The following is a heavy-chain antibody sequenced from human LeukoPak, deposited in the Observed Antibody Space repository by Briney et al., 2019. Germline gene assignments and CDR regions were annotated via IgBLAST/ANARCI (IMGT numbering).Heavy chain of an antibody. D-gene: IGHD6-13*01. CDR3: ARDGVAAAGTQDYYYYMDV. J-gene: IGHJ6*03. CDR2: IIPIFGTA. Sequence: GASVKVSCKASGGTFSSYAISWVRQAPGQGLEWMGGIIPIFGTANYAQKFQGRVTITTDESTSTAYMELSSLRSEDTAVYYCARDGVAAAGTQDYYYYMDVWGKGTTVTVSS. CDR1: GGTFSSYA. V-gene: IGHV1-69*05.